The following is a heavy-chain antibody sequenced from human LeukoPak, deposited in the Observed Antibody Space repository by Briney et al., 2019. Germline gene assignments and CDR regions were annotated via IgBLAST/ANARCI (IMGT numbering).Heavy chain of an antibody. D-gene: IGHD1-26*01. CDR3: ARLVVGATYYYYYYMDV. Sequence: SETLFLTCTVSGGSISSYYWSWIRQPAGKGLEWIGRIYTSGSTNYNPSLKSRVTMSVDTSKNQFSLKLSSVTAADTAVYYCARLVVGATYYYYYYMDVWGKGTTVTVSS. V-gene: IGHV4-4*07. J-gene: IGHJ6*03. CDR2: IYTSGST. CDR1: GGSISSYY.